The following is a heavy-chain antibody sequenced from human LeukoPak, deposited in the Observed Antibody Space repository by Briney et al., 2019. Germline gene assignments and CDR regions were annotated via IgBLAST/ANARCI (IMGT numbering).Heavy chain of an antibody. J-gene: IGHJ4*02. D-gene: IGHD2-2*01. CDR1: GYTFTSYY. CDR2: TNPSGGGT. Sequence: ASVKVSCKASGYTFTSYYMHWVRQAPGQGLEWMGITNPSGGGTSYAQKFQGRVTMTRDTSTSTVYMELSSLRSEDTAVYYCARPTTSHYPFDYWGQGTLVTVSS. V-gene: IGHV1-46*01. CDR3: ARPTTSHYPFDY.